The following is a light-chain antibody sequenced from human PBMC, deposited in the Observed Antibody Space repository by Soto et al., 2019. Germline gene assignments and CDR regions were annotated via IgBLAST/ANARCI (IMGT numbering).Light chain of an antibody. CDR3: CSYTTSSTYV. J-gene: IGLJ1*01. V-gene: IGLV2-14*03. CDR2: DVS. CDR1: SSDVGGYNY. Sequence: QSVLTQPASVSGSPGQSIAISCTGTSSDVGGYNYVSWYQQHPGKAPKLMIYDVSNRPSGVSNRFSGSKSGNTASLTISGLQAEDVADYYCCSYTTSSTYVSVTGTKVNVL.